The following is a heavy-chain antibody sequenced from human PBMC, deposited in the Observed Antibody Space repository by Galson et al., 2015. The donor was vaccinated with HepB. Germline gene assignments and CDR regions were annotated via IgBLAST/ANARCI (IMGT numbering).Heavy chain of an antibody. CDR2: IYYSGST. CDR3: ARGRPVTLYDYYYMDV. D-gene: IGHD4-17*01. V-gene: IGHV4-31*03. J-gene: IGHJ6*03. Sequence: TLSLTCTVSGGSISSGGYYWSWIRQHPGKGLEWIGYIYYSGSTYYNPSLKSRVTISLDTSKNQFSLKLSSVTAADTAVYFCARGRPVTLYDYYYMDVWGKGTTVTVSS. CDR1: GGSISSGGYY.